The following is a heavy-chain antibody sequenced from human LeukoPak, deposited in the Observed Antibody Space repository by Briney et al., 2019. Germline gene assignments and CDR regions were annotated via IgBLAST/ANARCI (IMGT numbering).Heavy chain of an antibody. J-gene: IGHJ4*02. CDR2: IYYSGST. CDR3: ARDIVLMMYEDYFDY. V-gene: IGHV4-39*07. D-gene: IGHD2-8*01. Sequence: SETLSLTCTVSGGSISSSSYYWGWIRQPPGKGLEWIGSIYYSGSTYYNPSLKSRVTMSVDTSKNQFSLILTSVTAADTAIYYCARDIVLMMYEDYFDYWGQGTLVTVSS. CDR1: GGSISSSSYY.